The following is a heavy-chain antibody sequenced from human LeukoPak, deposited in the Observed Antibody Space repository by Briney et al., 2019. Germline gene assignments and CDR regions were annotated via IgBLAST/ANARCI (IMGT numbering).Heavy chain of an antibody. D-gene: IGHD1-26*01. Sequence: ASVKVSCKASGYTFTSYGISWVRPAPGQGLEWMGWISAYNGNTNYAQKLQGRVTMTTDTSTSTAYMELRSLRSDDTAVYYCARDRLVGATSYYYYYGMDVWGQGTTVTVSS. J-gene: IGHJ6*02. CDR2: ISAYNGNT. CDR3: ARDRLVGATSYYYYYGMDV. CDR1: GYTFTSYG. V-gene: IGHV1-18*01.